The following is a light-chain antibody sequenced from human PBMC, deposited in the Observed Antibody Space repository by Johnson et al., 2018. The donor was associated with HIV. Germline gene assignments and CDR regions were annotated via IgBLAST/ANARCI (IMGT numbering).Light chain of an antibody. CDR3: GTWDSSLRVGF. J-gene: IGLJ1*01. CDR2: DNN. CDR1: SSNIGNNY. V-gene: IGLV1-51*01. Sequence: QPVLTQPPSVSAAPGQKVTISCSGSSSNIGNNYVSWYKQLPGRAPKLLIYDNNKRPSGIPDRFSGSKSGTSATLGITGLQTGDEADYYCGTWDSSLRVGFFGTGTKVTVL.